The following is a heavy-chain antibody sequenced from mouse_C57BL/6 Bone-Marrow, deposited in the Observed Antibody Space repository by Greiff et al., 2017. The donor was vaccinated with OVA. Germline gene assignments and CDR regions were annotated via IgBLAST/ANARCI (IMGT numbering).Heavy chain of an antibody. Sequence: EVKVVESGGGLVKPGGSLKLSCAASGFTFSSYAMSWVRQTPEKRLEWVATISDGGSYTCYPDNVKGRFTISRDNAKNNLYLQMSHLKSEDTAMYYCASYYGYDGDYWGQGTSVTVSS. V-gene: IGHV5-4*03. CDR2: ISDGGSYT. CDR1: GFTFSSYA. J-gene: IGHJ4*01. CDR3: ASYYGYDGDY. D-gene: IGHD2-2*01.